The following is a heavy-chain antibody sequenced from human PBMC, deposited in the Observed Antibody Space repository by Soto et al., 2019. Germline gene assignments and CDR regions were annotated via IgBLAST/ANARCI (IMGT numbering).Heavy chain of an antibody. J-gene: IGHJ5*02. V-gene: IGHV3-30-3*01. CDR3: ARELIAAAVYWFDP. Sequence: GGGPGLFCAASWFPFQSFSIHWGRPAPGKGLEWVAVISYDGSNKYYADSVKGRFTISRDNSKNTLYLQMNSLRAEDTAVYYCARELIAAAVYWFDPWGQGTLVTVSS. CDR1: WFPFQSFS. CDR2: ISYDGSNK. D-gene: IGHD6-13*01.